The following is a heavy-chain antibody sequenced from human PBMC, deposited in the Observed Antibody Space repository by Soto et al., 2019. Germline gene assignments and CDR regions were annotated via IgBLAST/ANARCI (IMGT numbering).Heavy chain of an antibody. CDR1: GFTFSSYS. V-gene: IGHV3-21*01. D-gene: IGHD3-9*01. Sequence: GGSLRLSCAASGFTFSSYSMNWVRQAPGKGLEWVSFISSSSSYIYYADSVKGRFTISRDNAKNSLDLQMNSLRAEDTAVYYCARESIHDILTGPFSWGQGTLVTVSS. CDR3: ARESIHDILTGPFS. CDR2: ISSSSSYI. J-gene: IGHJ4*02.